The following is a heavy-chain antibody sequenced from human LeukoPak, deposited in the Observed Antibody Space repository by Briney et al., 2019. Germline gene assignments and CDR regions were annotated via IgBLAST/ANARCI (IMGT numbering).Heavy chain of an antibody. Sequence: SVKVSCKASGGTFSSYAISWVRQAPGQGLEWMGGIIPIFGTANYAQKFQGRVTITADESTSTAYMELSSLRSEDTAVYYCARVRYCSSTSCYSPFDYWGQGTLVTVSS. J-gene: IGHJ4*02. V-gene: IGHV1-69*13. CDR1: GGTFSSYA. D-gene: IGHD2-2*01. CDR2: IIPIFGTA. CDR3: ARVRYCSSTSCYSPFDY.